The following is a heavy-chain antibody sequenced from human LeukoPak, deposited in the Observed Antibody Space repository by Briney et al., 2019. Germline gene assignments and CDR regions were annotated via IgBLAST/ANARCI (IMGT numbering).Heavy chain of an antibody. CDR1: GGTFSSYA. J-gene: IGHJ4*02. Sequence: SVKVSCKASGGTFSSYAISWVRQAPGQGLEWMGGIIPIFGTANYAQKFQGRVTITTDESTSTAYMELSSLRSEDTAVYYCARVGETQYSYAEGDYFEYWGQGTLVTVSS. CDR3: ARVGETQYSYAEGDYFEY. CDR2: IIPIFGTA. D-gene: IGHD5-18*01. V-gene: IGHV1-69*05.